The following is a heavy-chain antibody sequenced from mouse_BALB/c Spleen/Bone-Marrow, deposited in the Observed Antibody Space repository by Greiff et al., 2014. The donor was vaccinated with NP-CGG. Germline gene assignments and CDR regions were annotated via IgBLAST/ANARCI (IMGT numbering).Heavy chain of an antibody. CDR2: IYPYNGGT. D-gene: IGHD1-1*01. Sequence: VQLQQSGPELVKPGASVKISCKASGYTFTDYNMHWVKQSHGKSLEWIGYIYPYNGGTGYNQKFKSKATLTVGNSSSTAYMELRSLTSEDSAVYYCARREAVVADFDYWGQGTTLTVSS. CDR3: ARREAVVADFDY. V-gene: IGHV1S29*02. CDR1: GYTFTDYN. J-gene: IGHJ2*01.